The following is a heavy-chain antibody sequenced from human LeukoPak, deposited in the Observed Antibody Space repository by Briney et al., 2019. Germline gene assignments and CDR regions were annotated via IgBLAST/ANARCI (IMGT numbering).Heavy chain of an antibody. CDR1: GYTFTGYY. D-gene: IGHD6-13*01. V-gene: IGHV1-2*02. Sequence: ASVKVSCKASGYTFTGYYMHWVRQAPGQGLEWMGWINPNSGGTNYAQKLQGRVTMTTDTSTSTAYMELRSLRSDDTAVYYCARSLSGSSSWYSIDYWGQGTLVTVSS. J-gene: IGHJ4*02. CDR3: ARSLSGSSSWYSIDY. CDR2: INPNSGGT.